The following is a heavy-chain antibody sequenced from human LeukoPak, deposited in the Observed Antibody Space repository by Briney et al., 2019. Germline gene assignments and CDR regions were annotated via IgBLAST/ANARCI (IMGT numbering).Heavy chain of an antibody. CDR3: ARLTVEMAIIGYYYYGMDV. Sequence: PSETLSLTCTVSGGSISSHYWSWIRQPPGKGLEWIGYIYYSGSTNYNPSLKSRVTISVDTSKNQFSLKLSSVTAADTAVYYCARLTVEMAIIGYYYYGMDVWGQGTTVTVSS. J-gene: IGHJ6*02. CDR1: GGSISSHY. V-gene: IGHV4-59*11. CDR2: IYYSGST. D-gene: IGHD5-24*01.